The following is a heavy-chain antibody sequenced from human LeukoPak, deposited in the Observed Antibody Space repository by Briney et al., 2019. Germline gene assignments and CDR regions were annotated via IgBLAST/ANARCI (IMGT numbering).Heavy chain of an antibody. CDR2: IYHSGST. CDR1: GGSISSGGYS. CDR3: ARHDYRGINDGMDV. Sequence: PSQTLSLTCAVSGGSISSGGYSWSWIRQPPGKGLEWIGYIYHSGSTYYNPSLKSRVTISVDTSRSQFSLKLSSVTAADTAVYYCARHDYRGINDGMDVWGQGTTVIVSS. V-gene: IGHV4-30-2*01. D-gene: IGHD3-16*02. J-gene: IGHJ6*02.